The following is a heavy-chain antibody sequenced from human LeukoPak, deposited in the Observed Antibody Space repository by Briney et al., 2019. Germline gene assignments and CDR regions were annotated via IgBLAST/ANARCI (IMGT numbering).Heavy chain of an antibody. CDR3: ARYGSGSYYKIWAIDY. J-gene: IGHJ4*02. CDR2: ISSSGSTI. D-gene: IGHD3-10*01. V-gene: IGHV3-11*01. CDR1: GFTFSNYA. Sequence: GGSLRLSCVASGFTFSNYAMSWIRQAPGKGLEWVSYISSSGSTIYYADSVKGRFTISRDNAKNSLYLQMNSLRAEDTAVYYCARYGSGSYYKIWAIDYWGQGTLVTVSS.